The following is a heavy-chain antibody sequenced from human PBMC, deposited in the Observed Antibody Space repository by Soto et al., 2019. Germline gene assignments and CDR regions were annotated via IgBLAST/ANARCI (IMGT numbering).Heavy chain of an antibody. CDR2: VSYSGKP. V-gene: IGHV4-39*01. CDR1: GGSISRSRYY. CDR3: VRTEEDGTFDAFDY. J-gene: IGHJ3*01. Sequence: QLQLQESGPGLVKPSETLSLTCIVSGGSISRSRYYWGWIRQRPGKGLEWIGSVSYSGKPSYYPSLVSRANISSDMSKNQSPLQLTSVTAADTAVYYCVRTEEDGTFDAFDYWGQGKRVTVSS.